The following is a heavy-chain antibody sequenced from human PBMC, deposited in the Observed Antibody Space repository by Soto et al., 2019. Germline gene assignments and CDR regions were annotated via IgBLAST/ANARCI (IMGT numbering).Heavy chain of an antibody. J-gene: IGHJ4*02. D-gene: IGHD6-19*01. Sequence: EVQLLESGGGLVQPWGSLRLSCAASGVTFSSYAMSWVRQAPWKGLEWVSAISGSGGSTYYADSVKGRFTISRDNSKNTLYLQMNSLRAEDTAVYYCASRSSGWYSDYWGQGTLVTVSS. CDR1: GVTFSSYA. CDR3: ASRSSGWYSDY. V-gene: IGHV3-23*01. CDR2: ISGSGGST.